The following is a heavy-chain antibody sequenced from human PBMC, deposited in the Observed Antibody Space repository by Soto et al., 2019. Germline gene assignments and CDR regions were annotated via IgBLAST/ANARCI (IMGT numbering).Heavy chain of an antibody. V-gene: IGHV4-34*01. CDR2: INHSGST. J-gene: IGHJ4*02. Sequence: ETLSLTCAVYGGSFSGYYWTWIRQPPGRGLEWIGKINHSGSTNYNPSLKSRITISVDTSKNQFSLNLTSVTAADTAVYYCAKHGLTAYMAYYFDLWGRGTLVTV. CDR3: AKHGLTAYMAYYFDL. CDR1: GGSFSGYY. D-gene: IGHD3-16*01.